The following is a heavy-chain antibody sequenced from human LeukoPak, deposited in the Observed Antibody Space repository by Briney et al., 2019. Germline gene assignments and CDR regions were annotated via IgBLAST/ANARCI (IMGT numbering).Heavy chain of an antibody. D-gene: IGHD2-2*01. CDR2: ISGYNGNT. Sequence: ASVRVSCKASGYTFTSYGTSWVRQAPGQGPEWMGWISGYNGNTNYAQKSQGRVTMTTDTSTSTAYMEVRGLRSDDTAIYYCARDRSTAAHEYWGQGTLVTVSS. CDR3: ARDRSTAAHEY. CDR1: GYTFTSYG. V-gene: IGHV1-18*01. J-gene: IGHJ4*02.